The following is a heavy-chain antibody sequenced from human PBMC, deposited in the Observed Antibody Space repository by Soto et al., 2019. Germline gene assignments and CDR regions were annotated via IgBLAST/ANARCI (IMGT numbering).Heavy chain of an antibody. J-gene: IGHJ4*02. CDR2: MNPNSGNT. Sequence: GASVKVSCKASGYTFTSYDINWVRQATGQGLEWMGWMNPNSGNTGYAQKFQGRVTMTRNTSISTAYMELSSLRSEDTAVYYCARGRVAERTDRLRYFDYWGQGTLVTVSS. V-gene: IGHV1-8*01. CDR1: GYTFTSYD. D-gene: IGHD1-1*01. CDR3: ARGRVAERTDRLRYFDY.